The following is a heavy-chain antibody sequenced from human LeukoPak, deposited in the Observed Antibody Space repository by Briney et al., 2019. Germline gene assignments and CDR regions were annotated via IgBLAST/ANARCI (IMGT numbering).Heavy chain of an antibody. CDR1: GFTFSSYE. J-gene: IGHJ4*02. CDR3: ARRYYYGSGSYHFDY. V-gene: IGHV3-48*03. CDR2: ISSSGSTI. Sequence: GGSLRLSCAASGFTFSSYEMNWVRQAPGKGLEWVSYISSSGSTIYYADSVKGRFTISRDNAKNTLYLQMNSLRAEDTAVYYCARRYYYGSGSYHFDYWGQGTLVTVSS. D-gene: IGHD3-10*01.